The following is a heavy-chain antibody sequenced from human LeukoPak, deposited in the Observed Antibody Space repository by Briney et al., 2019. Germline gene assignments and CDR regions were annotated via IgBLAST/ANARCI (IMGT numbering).Heavy chain of an antibody. CDR3: ARGSYDVLTTGGGFGS. CDR2: IFISGSA. V-gene: IGHV4-61*02. J-gene: IGHJ4*02. CDR1: GVSITSGSYY. Sequence: SETLSLTCTVSGVSITSGSYYWSWVRQSAGKGLEWIGRIFISGSANYNPSLKSRVSISIDTSQNQFSLQLSSVTVADTAVYYCARGSYDVLTTGGGFGSWGQGTLVSVSS. D-gene: IGHD3-9*01.